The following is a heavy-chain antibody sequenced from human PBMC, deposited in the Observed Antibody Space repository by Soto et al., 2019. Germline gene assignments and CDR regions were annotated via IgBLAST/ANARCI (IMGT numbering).Heavy chain of an antibody. J-gene: IGHJ4*02. CDR2: ISYDGSYK. Sequence: GGSLRLSCAASGLTFSSYAMHWFRQAPGKGLEWVAAISYDGSYKYYADSVKGRFTISRDNSKNTLYLQMNSLRAEDTAVYYCARDTEGYYDFWSGYPTIDYWGQGPLVTVSS. V-gene: IGHV3-30-3*01. D-gene: IGHD3-3*01. CDR3: ARDTEGYYDFWSGYPTIDY. CDR1: GLTFSSYA.